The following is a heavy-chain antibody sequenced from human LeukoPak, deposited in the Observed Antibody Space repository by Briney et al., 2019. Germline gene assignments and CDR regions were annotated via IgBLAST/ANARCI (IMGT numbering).Heavy chain of an antibody. Sequence: PGRSLRLSCAASGFTFSSYGMHWVRQAPGKGLEWVAVISYDGSNKYYADSVKGRFTISRDNSKNTLYLQMNSLRAEDTAVYYCAKDQKWIAPGTLAARPTYYFDYWGRGTLVTVSS. D-gene: IGHD6-6*01. CDR3: AKDQKWIAPGTLAARPTYYFDY. CDR2: ISYDGSNK. V-gene: IGHV3-30*18. J-gene: IGHJ4*02. CDR1: GFTFSSYG.